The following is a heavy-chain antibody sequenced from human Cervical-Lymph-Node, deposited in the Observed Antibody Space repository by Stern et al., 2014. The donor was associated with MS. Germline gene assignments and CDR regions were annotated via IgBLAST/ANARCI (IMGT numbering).Heavy chain of an antibody. V-gene: IGHV2-5*02. CDR3: AHLVITYGGIIALDAFDI. CDR1: GFSLSSHGVG. D-gene: IGHD3-16*02. CDR2: LFWGDER. Sequence: QITLKESGPTLVKPTQTLTLTCNFSGFSLSSHGVGVGWIRQPPGAALEGLAVLFWGDERCYQPSLSRKPTITKGTTQSQVVRTMTNMDPEDTATYFCAHLVITYGGIIALDAFDIWGQGTLVTVSS. J-gene: IGHJ3*02.